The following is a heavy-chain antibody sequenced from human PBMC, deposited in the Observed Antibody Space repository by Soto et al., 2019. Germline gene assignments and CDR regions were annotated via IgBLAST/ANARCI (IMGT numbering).Heavy chain of an antibody. D-gene: IGHD3-10*01. J-gene: IGHJ3*02. CDR2: IYYSGGT. Sequence: QVQLQESGPGLVKPSETLSLTCTVSGGSISSYYWSWIRQPPGKGLEWIGYIYYSGGTNYNPSLKSTVTISVDPSKTQSSLQLSSVTSADTAVYYCERHMGYGSGSPAYHYDFDIWGQGTMVTVSS. CDR1: GGSISSYY. CDR3: ERHMGYGSGSPAYHYDFDI. V-gene: IGHV4-59*08.